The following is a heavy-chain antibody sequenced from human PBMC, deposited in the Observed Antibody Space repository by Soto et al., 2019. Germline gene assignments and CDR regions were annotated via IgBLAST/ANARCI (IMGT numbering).Heavy chain of an antibody. CDR3: VKGGYNWNPDAFDI. J-gene: IGHJ3*02. Sequence: PGGSLRLPCSASGFTFSSYAMHWVRQAPGKGLEYVSAISSNGGSTYYADSVKGRFTISRDNSKNTLYLQMSSLRAEDTAVYYCVKGGYNWNPDAFDIWGQGTMVTVSS. V-gene: IGHV3-64D*06. CDR2: ISSNGGST. D-gene: IGHD1-20*01. CDR1: GFTFSSYA.